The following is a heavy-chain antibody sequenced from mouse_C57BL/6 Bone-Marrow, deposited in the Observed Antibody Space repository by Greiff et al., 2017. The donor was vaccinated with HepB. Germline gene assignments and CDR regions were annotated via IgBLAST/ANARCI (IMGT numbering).Heavy chain of an antibody. J-gene: IGHJ4*01. CDR2: IYPGSGST. Sequence: QVQLQQSGAELVKPGASVKMSCKASGYTFTSYWITWVKQRPGQGLEWIGDIYPGSGSTNYNEKFKSKATLTVDTSSSTAYMQLSSLTSEDSAVDYCARDYGSSFYAMDYWGQVTSVTVSS. V-gene: IGHV1-55*01. CDR1: GYTFTSYW. CDR3: ARDYGSSFYAMDY. D-gene: IGHD1-1*01.